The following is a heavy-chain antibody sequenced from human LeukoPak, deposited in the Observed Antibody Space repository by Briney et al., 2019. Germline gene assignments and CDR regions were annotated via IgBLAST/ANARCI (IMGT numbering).Heavy chain of an antibody. J-gene: IGHJ4*02. V-gene: IGHV4-59*08. D-gene: IGHD3-22*01. Sequence: EPSETLSLTCTVSAGSISNYYWSWIRQPPGKGLEWLAYIHYSGSTNYHPSLKSRVTISVDTSKSQFSLKLSSVTAADTALYYCARVSNRDSSGYYWGFDYWGQGTLVTVSS. CDR3: ARVSNRDSSGYYWGFDY. CDR1: AGSISNYY. CDR2: IHYSGST.